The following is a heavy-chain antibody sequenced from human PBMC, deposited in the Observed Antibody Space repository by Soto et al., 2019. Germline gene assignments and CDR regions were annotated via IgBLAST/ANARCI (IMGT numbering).Heavy chain of an antibody. J-gene: IGHJ4*02. CDR3: ARERSSGWYVDY. D-gene: IGHD6-19*01. V-gene: IGHV1-8*01. Sequence: QVQLVQSGAEVKKPGASVKVSCKASGYTFTSYDVNWVRQATGQGLEWMGWMNPNSGNTGYAQKFQGRVTMTRNTSIGTAYMELSSLRSEDTAVYYCARERSSGWYVDYWGPGTLLTVPS. CDR2: MNPNSGNT. CDR1: GYTFTSYD.